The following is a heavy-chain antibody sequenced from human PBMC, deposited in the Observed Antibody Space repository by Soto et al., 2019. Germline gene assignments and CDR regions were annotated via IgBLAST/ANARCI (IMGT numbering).Heavy chain of an antibody. Sequence: QVQLQESGPGLVKPAQTLSLTCTVSGGSISSGGYYWRWIRQHPGKGLEWIGYIYYRGSTYYNQSLKSRVTLSVDTSKNQFSLNLSSVTAADTAVYYCARTSDFGFRDWFDPWGQGTLVTVSS. J-gene: IGHJ5*02. CDR2: IYYRGST. V-gene: IGHV4-31*03. CDR1: GGSISSGGYY. CDR3: ARTSDFGFRDWFDP. D-gene: IGHD3-3*01.